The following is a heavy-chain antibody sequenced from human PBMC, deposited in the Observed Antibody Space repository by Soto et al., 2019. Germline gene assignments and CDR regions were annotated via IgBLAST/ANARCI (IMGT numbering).Heavy chain of an antibody. D-gene: IGHD3-3*01. V-gene: IGHV3-23*01. CDR2: ISGSGGST. Sequence: PGGSLRLSCAASGFTFSSYAMSWVRQAPGKGLEWVSGISGSGGSTYYADSVKGRFTMSRDNSKNTLYLQMKSLRAADTAVYYCAKMIDFWSGYVEYWGQGTLVTVS. J-gene: IGHJ4*02. CDR1: GFTFSSYA. CDR3: AKMIDFWSGYVEY.